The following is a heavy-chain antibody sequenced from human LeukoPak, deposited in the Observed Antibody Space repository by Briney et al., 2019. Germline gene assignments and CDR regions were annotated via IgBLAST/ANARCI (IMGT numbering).Heavy chain of an antibody. CDR3: AKGSKEVLFTRDHYMDV. CDR1: GFTFSSYA. D-gene: IGHD3-3*01. J-gene: IGHJ6*03. CDR2: IRYDGSNK. V-gene: IGHV3-30*02. Sequence: GGSLRLSCAASGFTFSSYAMHWVRQAPGKGLEWVAFIRYDGSNKYYADSVKGRFTISRDNSKDKLYLQMNSLRAEDTAVYYCAKGSKEVLFTRDHYMDVWGKGTTVTISS.